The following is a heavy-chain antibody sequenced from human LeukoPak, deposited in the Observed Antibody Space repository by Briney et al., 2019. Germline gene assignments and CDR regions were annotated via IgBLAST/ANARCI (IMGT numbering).Heavy chain of an antibody. CDR1: GYSISSGYY. Sequence: PSETLSLTCTVSGYSISSGYYWGWIRQPPGKGQEWIGSIYHSGSTYYNPSLKSRVTISVDTSKNQFSLKLSSVTAADTAVYYCARVTWIQTYAFDIWGQGTMVTVSS. J-gene: IGHJ3*02. V-gene: IGHV4-38-2*02. D-gene: IGHD5-18*01. CDR3: ARVTWIQTYAFDI. CDR2: IYHSGST.